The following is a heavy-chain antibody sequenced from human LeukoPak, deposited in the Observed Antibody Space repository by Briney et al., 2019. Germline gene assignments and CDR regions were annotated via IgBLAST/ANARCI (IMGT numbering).Heavy chain of an antibody. CDR1: GGSFSGYY. CDR3: ARITFPIDY. D-gene: IGHD3-3*02. V-gene: IGHV4-34*01. J-gene: IGHJ4*02. Sequence: SETLSLTCAVYGGSFSGYYWSWIRQPPGKGLEWIGEINHSGSTNYNPSLKSRVTISVDTSKNQFSLKLSSVTAADTAVYYCARITFPIDYWGQGTLVTVSS. CDR2: INHSGST.